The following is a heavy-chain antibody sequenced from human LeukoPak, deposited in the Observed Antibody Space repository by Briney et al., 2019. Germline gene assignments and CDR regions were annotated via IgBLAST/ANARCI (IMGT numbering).Heavy chain of an antibody. V-gene: IGHV3-7*01. CDR2: IKQDGSEK. J-gene: IGHJ3*02. CDR1: GFTFSSYL. Sequence: GGSLRLSCAASGFTFSSYLMSWVRQAPGKGLEWVANIKQDGSEKYYVDSVKGRFTISRDNAKNSLYLQMNSLRAEDTAVYYCARLNRALDIWGQGTMVTVSS. CDR3: ARLNRALDI.